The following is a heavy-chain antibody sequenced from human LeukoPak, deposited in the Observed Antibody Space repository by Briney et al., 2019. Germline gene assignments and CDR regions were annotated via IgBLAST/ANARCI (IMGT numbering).Heavy chain of an antibody. D-gene: IGHD3-22*01. CDR3: ARGREVVVALDY. CDR1: GGSISSGDYY. Sequence: PSETLSLTCTVSGGSISSGDYYWSWIRQPPGKGLEWIGYIYYSGSTYYNPSLKSRVTISVDTSKNQFSLKLSSVTAADTAVYYCARGREVVVALDYWGQGTLVTVSS. J-gene: IGHJ4*02. V-gene: IGHV4-30-4*01. CDR2: IYYSGST.